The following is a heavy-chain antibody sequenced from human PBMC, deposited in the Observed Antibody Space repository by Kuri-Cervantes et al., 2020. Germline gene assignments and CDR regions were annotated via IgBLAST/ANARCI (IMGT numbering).Heavy chain of an antibody. D-gene: IGHD1-7*01. CDR2: INAGNGNT. CDR3: ARGREITGTTTHFDY. CDR1: GYTSTSYA. J-gene: IGHJ4*02. V-gene: IGHV1-3*01. Sequence: ASVKVSCKASGYTSTSYAMHWVRQAPGQRLEWMGWINAGNGNTKYSQKFQGRVTITRDTSTSTAYMELSSLRSEDTAVYYCARGREITGTTTHFDYWGQGTLVTVSS.